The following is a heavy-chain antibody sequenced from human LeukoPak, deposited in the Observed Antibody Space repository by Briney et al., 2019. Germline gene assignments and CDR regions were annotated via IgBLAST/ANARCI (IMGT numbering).Heavy chain of an antibody. CDR2: ISSSGSTI. CDR1: GFTFSDYY. D-gene: IGHD3-9*01. CDR3: AKASSYYDILTGYLYGMDV. Sequence: PGGSLRLSCAASGFTFSDYYMSWIRQAPGEGLEWVSYISSSGSTIYYADSVKGRFTISRDNSKNTLYLQMNSLRAEDTAVYYCAKASSYYDILTGYLYGMDVWGQGTTVTVSS. J-gene: IGHJ6*02. V-gene: IGHV3-11*01.